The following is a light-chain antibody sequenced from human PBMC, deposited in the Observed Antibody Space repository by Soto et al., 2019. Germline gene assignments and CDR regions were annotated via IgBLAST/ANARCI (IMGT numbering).Light chain of an antibody. CDR3: ASYKSSSNDFV. J-gene: IGLJ1*01. CDR1: SSDVGGYNY. V-gene: IGLV2-14*01. CDR2: EIS. Sequence: QSALTQPASVSGSPGQSITISCTGTSSDVGGYNYVSWYQQHPGKAPKLMIYEISNRPSGVPDRFSGSKSGNTASLTISGLQSEDEADYYCASYKSSSNDFVFGTGTKLTVL.